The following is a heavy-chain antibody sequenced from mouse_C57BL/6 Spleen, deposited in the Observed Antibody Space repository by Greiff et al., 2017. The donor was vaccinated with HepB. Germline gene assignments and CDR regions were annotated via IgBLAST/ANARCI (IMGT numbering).Heavy chain of an antibody. V-gene: IGHV1-4*01. J-gene: IGHJ4*01. CDR3: AREGNYVRDAMDY. D-gene: IGHD2-1*01. CDR1: GYTFTSYT. Sequence: VKLQESGAELARPGASVKMSCKASGYTFTSYTMHWVKQRPGQGLEWIGYINPSSGYTKYNQKFKDKATLTAAKSSSTAYMQLSSLTSEDSAVYYCAREGNYVRDAMDYWGQGTSVTVSS. CDR2: INPSSGYT.